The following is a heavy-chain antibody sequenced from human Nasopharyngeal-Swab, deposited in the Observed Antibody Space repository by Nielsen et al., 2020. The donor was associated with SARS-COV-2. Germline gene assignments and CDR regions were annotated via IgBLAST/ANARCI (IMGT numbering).Heavy chain of an antibody. J-gene: IGHJ6*02. CDR3: AKDGTVVGGDYYGMDV. CDR2: ISWNSGSI. CDR1: GFTFYDYA. Sequence: SLKISCAASGFTFYDYAMHWVPHAPGKGLEWVSGISWNSGSIGYADSVKGRFTISRDNAKNSLYLQMNSLRAEDTALYYCAKDGTVVGGDYYGMDVWGQGTTVTVSS. D-gene: IGHD4-23*01. V-gene: IGHV3-9*01.